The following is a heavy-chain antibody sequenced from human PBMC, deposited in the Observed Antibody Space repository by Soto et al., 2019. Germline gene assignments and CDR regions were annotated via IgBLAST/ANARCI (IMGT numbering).Heavy chain of an antibody. V-gene: IGHV1-69*13. J-gene: IGHJ5*02. Sequence: SVKVSCKASGGTFSSYAISWVRQAPGQGLEWMGGIIPIFGTANYAQKFQGRVTITADESTSTAYMELSSLRSEDTAVYYCARAAYCGGDCYSRFDPWGQGTLVTVSS. CDR3: ARAAYCGGDCYSRFDP. CDR1: GGTFSSYA. CDR2: IIPIFGTA. D-gene: IGHD2-21*02.